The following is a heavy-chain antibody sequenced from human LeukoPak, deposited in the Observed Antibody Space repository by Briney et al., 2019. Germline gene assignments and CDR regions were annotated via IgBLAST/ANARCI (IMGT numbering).Heavy chain of an antibody. J-gene: IGHJ4*02. V-gene: IGHV3-23*01. CDR3: AKVSGIVAITDGSYFDY. CDR2: ISGSGGST. D-gene: IGHD3-22*01. Sequence: GGSLRLSCAASGFTFSSYAMSWVRQAPGKGLEWVSAISGSGGSTYYADSVKGRFTISRDNSKNTLYLQMNSLRAEDTAVYYCAKVSGIVAITDGSYFDYWGQGTLVTVSS. CDR1: GFTFSSYA.